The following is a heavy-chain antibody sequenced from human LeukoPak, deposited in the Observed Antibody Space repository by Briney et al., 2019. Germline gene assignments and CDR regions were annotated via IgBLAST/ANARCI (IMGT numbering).Heavy chain of an antibody. CDR3: ARRYYYGSGSYFKPGYYYYMDV. V-gene: IGHV1-8*01. J-gene: IGHJ6*03. CDR2: MNPNSGNR. D-gene: IGHD3-10*01. Sequence: ASVKVSCKASGYTFTSYDINWVRQATGQGLEWMGWMNPNSGNRGYAQKFQGRVTMTRITSISTAYMELSSLRSEDTAVYYCARRYYYGSGSYFKPGYYYYMDVWGKGTTVTVSS. CDR1: GYTFTSYD.